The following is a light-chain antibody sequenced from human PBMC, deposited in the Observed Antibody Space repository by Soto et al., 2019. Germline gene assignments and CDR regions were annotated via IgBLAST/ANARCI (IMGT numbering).Light chain of an antibody. CDR2: GAS. CDR1: QTVSITY. CDR3: QQYGSSPLIS. J-gene: IGKJ5*01. Sequence: VLTQSPGTLSLSPGESATLSCRASQTVSITYLTWYQQKPGQAPRLLIFGASKRATGIPDRFSGSGSGRDFTLTISGLEPEDFPVYYCQQYGSSPLISFGQGTRLEIK. V-gene: IGKV3-20*01.